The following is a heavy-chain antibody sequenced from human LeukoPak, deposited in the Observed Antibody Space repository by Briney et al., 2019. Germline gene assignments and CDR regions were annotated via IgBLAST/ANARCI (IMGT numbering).Heavy chain of an antibody. J-gene: IGHJ6*03. Sequence: GGSLRLSCAASGFTFSSYAMSWARQAPGKGLEWVSAISGSGGSAYYADSVKGRFTISRDNSKNTLYLQMNSLRAEDTAVYYCAKGAGTTDYYYYMDVWGKGTTVTVSS. D-gene: IGHD1-7*01. CDR3: AKGAGTTDYYYYMDV. CDR2: ISGSGGSA. V-gene: IGHV3-23*01. CDR1: GFTFSSYA.